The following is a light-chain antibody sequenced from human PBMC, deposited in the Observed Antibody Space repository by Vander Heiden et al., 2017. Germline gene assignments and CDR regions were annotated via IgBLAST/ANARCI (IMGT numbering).Light chain of an antibody. Sequence: EIVMTQSPATLSVSPGERATLTCRASQNIRTNLAWYQQNPGQSPRLLIYGASTRATGFPARFSGSGSGTEFTLSISSLQSEDVAVYYCQQYNNWPPRYTFGQGTKLEIK. J-gene: IGKJ2*01. V-gene: IGKV3-15*01. CDR3: QQYNNWPPRYT. CDR1: QNIRTN. CDR2: GAS.